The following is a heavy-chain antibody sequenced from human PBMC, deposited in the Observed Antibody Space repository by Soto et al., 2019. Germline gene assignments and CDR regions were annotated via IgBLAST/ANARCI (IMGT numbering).Heavy chain of an antibody. CDR1: GLTFSNYA. D-gene: IGHD2-2*01. CDR3: ALRYCSRTTCPPLNSYFYMDV. J-gene: IGHJ6*03. CDR2: ISGSGGTT. Sequence: EMQVLESGGGLVQPGGSLRLSCAASGLTFSNYAMTWVRQAPGKRLEWVSGISGSGGTTFYAGSVKGRFANSRDNTKSTLYLQMNSLRAEDTALYYCALRYCSRTTCPPLNSYFYMDVWGKGTTVTVSS. V-gene: IGHV3-23*01.